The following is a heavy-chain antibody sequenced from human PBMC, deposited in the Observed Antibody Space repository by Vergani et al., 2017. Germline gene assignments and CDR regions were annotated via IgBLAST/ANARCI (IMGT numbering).Heavy chain of an antibody. CDR2: INHSGST. D-gene: IGHD2/OR15-2a*01. V-gene: IGHV4-34*01. J-gene: IGHJ4*02. Sequence: QVQLQQWGAGLLKPSETLSLTCAVYGGSFSGYYWSWIRQPPGKGLEWIGEINHSGSTNYNPSLKSRVTISVDTSKNQFSLKLSSVTAADTAVYYCARASRFXYDYWGQGTLVTVSS. CDR1: GGSFSGYY. CDR3: ARASRFXYDY.